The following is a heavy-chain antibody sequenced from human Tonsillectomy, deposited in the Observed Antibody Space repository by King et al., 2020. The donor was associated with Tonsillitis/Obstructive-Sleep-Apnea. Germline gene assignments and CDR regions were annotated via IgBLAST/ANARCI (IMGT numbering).Heavy chain of an antibody. CDR1: GGTFSSYA. V-gene: IGHV1-69*01. D-gene: IGHD2-2*01. CDR2: IIPIFGTA. CDR3: ARGAEIVVVPAAFYYYYYYMDV. J-gene: IGHJ6*03. Sequence: HVQLVESGAEVKKPGSSVKVSCKASGGTFSSYAISWVRQAPGQGLEWMGGIIPIFGTANYAQKFQGRVTITADESTSTAYMELSSLRSEDPAVYYCARGAEIVVVPAAFYYYYYYMDVWGKGTTVTVSS.